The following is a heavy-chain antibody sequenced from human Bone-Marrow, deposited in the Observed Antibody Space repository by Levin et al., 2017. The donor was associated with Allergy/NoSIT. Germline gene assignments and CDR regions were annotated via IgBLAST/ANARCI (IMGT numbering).Heavy chain of an antibody. D-gene: IGHD3-10*01. Sequence: SGPTLVKPTQTLTLTCTFSGFSLSTSGVGVGWIRQPPGKALEWLAVIYWDNDRRYSPSLKSRVTITKDTAKNQVVLTMTNMDPVDTATYYCAHRLRSGTAWSAPYFDYWGQGTLVTVSS. CDR2: IYWDNDR. V-gene: IGHV2-5*02. J-gene: IGHJ4*02. CDR1: GFSLSTSGVG. CDR3: AHRLRSGTAWSAPYFDY.